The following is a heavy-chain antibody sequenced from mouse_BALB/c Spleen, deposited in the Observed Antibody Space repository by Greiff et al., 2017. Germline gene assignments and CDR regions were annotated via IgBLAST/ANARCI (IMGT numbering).Heavy chain of an antibody. CDR3: ASLPVYGLHFDV. CDR2: ISSGSSTI. CDR1: GFTFSSFG. J-gene: IGHJ1*01. V-gene: IGHV5-17*02. Sequence: EVKLMESGGGLVQPGGSRKLSCAASGFTFSSFGMHWVRQAPEKGLEWVAYISSGSSTIYYADTVKGRFTISRDNPKNTLFLQMTSLRSEDTAMYYCASLPVYGLHFDVWGAGTTVTVSS. D-gene: IGHD1-2*01.